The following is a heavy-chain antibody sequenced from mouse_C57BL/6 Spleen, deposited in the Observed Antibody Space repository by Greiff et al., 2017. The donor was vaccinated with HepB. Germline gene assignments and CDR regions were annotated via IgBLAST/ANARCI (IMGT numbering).Heavy chain of an antibody. V-gene: IGHV1-61*01. CDR3: ARSVITSGDFDV. D-gene: IGHD1-1*01. J-gene: IGHJ1*03. CDR2: IYPSDSET. Sequence: QVQLKQPGAELVRPGSSVKLSCKASGYTFTSYWMDWVKQRPGQGLEWIGNIYPSDSETHYNQKFKDKATLTVDKSSSTAYMQLSSLTSEDSAVYYCARSVITSGDFDVWGTGTTVTVSS. CDR1: GYTFTSYW.